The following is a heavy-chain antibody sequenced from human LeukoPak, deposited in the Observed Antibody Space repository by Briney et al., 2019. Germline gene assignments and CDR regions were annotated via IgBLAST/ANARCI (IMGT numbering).Heavy chain of an antibody. J-gene: IGHJ6*03. D-gene: IGHD2-2*01. CDR3: AGGVEYHDYYYYMDV. CDR2: ISAYNGNT. Sequence: ASVKLSCKASGYTFTSYGISWVRQAPGQGLEWMGWISAYNGNTNYSQKLQGRVAMTTDTPTSTDYMELRSLRSDDTAVYYCAGGVEYHDYYYYMDVWGKGTTVTVSS. CDR1: GYTFTSYG. V-gene: IGHV1-18*01.